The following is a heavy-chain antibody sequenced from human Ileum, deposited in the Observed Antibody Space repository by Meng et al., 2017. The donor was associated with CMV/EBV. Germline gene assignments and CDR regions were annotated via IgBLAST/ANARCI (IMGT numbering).Heavy chain of an antibody. CDR1: GYTFTDFY. J-gene: IGHJ4*02. V-gene: IGHV1-2*02. CDR3: ARDLWSGISDFFDY. D-gene: IGHD3-3*01. CDR2: INPKSGAT. Sequence: QVQLVQYGAEMKKPGASVKVSCKPSGYTFTDFYIQWVRQAPGQGLEWMGWINPKSGATIYAQKFQGRVTMTRDTSINTVYMELNSLRSDDTAVYFCARDLWSGISDFFDYWGQGTLVTVSS.